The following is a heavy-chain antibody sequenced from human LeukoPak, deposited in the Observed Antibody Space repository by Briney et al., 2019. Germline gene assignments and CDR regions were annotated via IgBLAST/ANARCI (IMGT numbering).Heavy chain of an antibody. CDR2: IRYDGSNK. D-gene: IGHD5-12*01. CDR3: AKVRFSDSGRDGLDS. Sequence: GGSLRLSCAASGFSFSSYGMHWVRQASGRGLEWVAFIRYDGSNKDYADSVKGRFTISRDNSKNTLYLEMNSLRAEDAAVYHCAKVRFSDSGRDGLDSWGQGTLVTVSS. V-gene: IGHV3-30*02. CDR1: GFSFSSYG. J-gene: IGHJ5*01.